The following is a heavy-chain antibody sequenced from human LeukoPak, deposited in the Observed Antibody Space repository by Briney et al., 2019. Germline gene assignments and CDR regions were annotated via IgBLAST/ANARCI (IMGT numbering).Heavy chain of an antibody. Sequence: SETLSLTCTVSGGSISSSYSWGWIRQPPGKGLEWIGNIYYSGSTNYNPSLKSRVTMSVDTSKNQFSLKLSSVTAADTAVYYCARDLLTGYWNWFDPWGQGTLVTVSS. D-gene: IGHD3-9*01. V-gene: IGHV4-39*07. J-gene: IGHJ5*02. CDR2: IYYSGST. CDR1: GGSISSSYS. CDR3: ARDLLTGYWNWFDP.